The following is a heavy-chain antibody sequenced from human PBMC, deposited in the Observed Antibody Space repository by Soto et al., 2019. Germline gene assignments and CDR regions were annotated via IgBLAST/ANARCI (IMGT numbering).Heavy chain of an antibody. J-gene: IGHJ4*02. Sequence: SETLSLTCTVSGGSIGSYYWSWIRQPPGKGLEWIGFIYYRGSTNYNPSLKSRVTISVDTSKNQFFLKLTSVTPADTAVYYCARGGPGYGERIFEYWGQGTLVTVSS. CDR3: ARGGPGYGERIFEY. CDR2: IYYRGST. D-gene: IGHD4-17*01. V-gene: IGHV4-59*01. CDR1: GGSIGSYY.